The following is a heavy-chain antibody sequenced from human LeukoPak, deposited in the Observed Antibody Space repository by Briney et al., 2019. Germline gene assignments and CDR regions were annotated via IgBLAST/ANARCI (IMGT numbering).Heavy chain of an antibody. D-gene: IGHD3-10*01. CDR3: AARSSGSHFDY. CDR1: GFSISHYA. CDR2: LSTSGGAT. Sequence: GGSLRLSCSVAASGFSISHYAMNWVRQAPGKGLEWVSGLSTSGGATYYADSVKDRFTISRDTSKNTLYLQMNSLRVEDTALYYCAARSSGSHFDYWGQGTLVTVSS. V-gene: IGHV3-23*01. J-gene: IGHJ4*02.